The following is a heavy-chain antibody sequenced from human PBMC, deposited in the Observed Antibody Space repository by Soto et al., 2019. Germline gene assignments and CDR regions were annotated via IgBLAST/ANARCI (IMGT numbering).Heavy chain of an antibody. CDR2: INHSGST. Sequence: QVQLQQWGAGLLKPSETLSLTSAVYGGSFSGYYWSWIGRPPGKGLEWIGEINHSGSTNYNPSLKSRVTISVDTSKNQFSLKLSSVTAADTAVYYCARVGRSGYSDYWGQGTLVTVSS. J-gene: IGHJ4*02. D-gene: IGHD3-3*01. V-gene: IGHV4-34*01. CDR1: GGSFSGYY. CDR3: ARVGRSGYSDY.